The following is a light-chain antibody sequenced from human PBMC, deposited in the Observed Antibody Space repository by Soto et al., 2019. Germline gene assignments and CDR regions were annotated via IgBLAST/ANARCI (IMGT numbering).Light chain of an antibody. CDR1: SQSIRNK. Sequence: VMTQSPATVSVSPGERATLSCRASQSIRNKLAWYQQLPGTAPKLLIYDDNKRPSGIPDRFSGSKSGTSATLGITGFQTGDEADYYCGSWDSSLSAYVFGTGTKVTVL. V-gene: IGLV1-51*01. CDR2: DDN. CDR3: GSWDSSLSAYV. J-gene: IGLJ1*01.